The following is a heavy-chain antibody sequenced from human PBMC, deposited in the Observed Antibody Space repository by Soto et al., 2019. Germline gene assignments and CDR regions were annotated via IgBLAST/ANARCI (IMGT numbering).Heavy chain of an antibody. D-gene: IGHD3-3*01. CDR1: GGTFSSYA. CDR3: ARSYDFWSGYSYYFDY. CDR2: IIPIFGTA. V-gene: IGHV1-69*13. Sequence: SVKVSCKASGGTFSSYAISWVRQAPGQGLEWMGGIIPIFGTANYAQKFQGRVTITADESTSTAYMELSSLRSEDTAVYYCARSYDFWSGYSYYFDYWGQGTLVTVSS. J-gene: IGHJ4*02.